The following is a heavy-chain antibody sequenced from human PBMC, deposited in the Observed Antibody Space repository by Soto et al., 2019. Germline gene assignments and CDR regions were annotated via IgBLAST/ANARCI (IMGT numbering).Heavy chain of an antibody. Sequence: PGGSLRLSCAASGFTFSSYAMSWVRQAPGKGLEWVSAISGSGGSTYYAESVKGRFTISRDNSKNTLYLQMNSLRAEDTAVYYCAKDYPHYYDSSGYYYDFDYWGQGTLVTVSS. CDR1: GFTFSSYA. V-gene: IGHV3-23*01. CDR3: AKDYPHYYDSSGYYYDFDY. CDR2: ISGSGGST. D-gene: IGHD3-22*01. J-gene: IGHJ4*02.